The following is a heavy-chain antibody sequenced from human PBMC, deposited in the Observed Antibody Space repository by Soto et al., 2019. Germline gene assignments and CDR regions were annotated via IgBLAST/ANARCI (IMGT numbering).Heavy chain of an antibody. Sequence: GGSLRLSCAASGFTFSSYAMSWVRQAPGKGLEWVSAISGSGGSTYYADSVKGRFTISRDNSKDTLYLQMNSLRAEDTAVYYCANHYDFLSWFDPWGQGTLVTVSS. D-gene: IGHD3-3*01. CDR1: GFTFSSYA. V-gene: IGHV3-23*01. J-gene: IGHJ5*02. CDR3: ANHYDFLSWFDP. CDR2: ISGSGGST.